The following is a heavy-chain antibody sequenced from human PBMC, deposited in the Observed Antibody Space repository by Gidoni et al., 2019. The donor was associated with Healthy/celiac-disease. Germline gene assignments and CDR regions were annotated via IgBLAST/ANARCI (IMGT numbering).Heavy chain of an antibody. D-gene: IGHD2-15*01. J-gene: IGHJ4*02. CDR3: ARWNCSGGSCHGVDY. CDR1: GFTFISYS. CDR2: MSSSSSYI. Sequence: VQLLASGGGLVRPGGSLGLSCAASGFTFISYSMNWVRQAPGKGLEWVSSMSSSSSYIYYADSVKGRFTISRDNAKNSLYLQMNSLRAEDTAVYYCARWNCSGGSCHGVDYWGQGTLVTVSS. V-gene: IGHV3-21*01.